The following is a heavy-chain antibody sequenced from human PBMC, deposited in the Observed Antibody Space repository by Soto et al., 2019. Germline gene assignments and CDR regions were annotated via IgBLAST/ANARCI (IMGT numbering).Heavy chain of an antibody. Sequence: ASSKVSCEASGYSFIDYHIQWVRQAPGQGLEWLGRINPKSGGTSTAQKFQGWVTMTTDTSSSTASMELTRLTSDDTAIYYCARGDSTXCSNGGCSFFNIHDMDVWGEGSTVTVS. V-gene: IGHV1-2*04. J-gene: IGHJ6*02. CDR1: GYSFIDYH. D-gene: IGHD2-8*01. CDR3: ARGDSTXCSNGGCSFFNIHDMDV. CDR2: INPKSGGT.